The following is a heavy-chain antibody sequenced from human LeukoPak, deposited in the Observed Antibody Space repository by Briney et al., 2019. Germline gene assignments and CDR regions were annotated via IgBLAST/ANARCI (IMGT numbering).Heavy chain of an antibody. V-gene: IGHV3-23*01. CDR3: AKGTLDIVVVPAAPKVYYFDY. J-gene: IGHJ4*02. D-gene: IGHD2-2*01. CDR2: ISGSGGST. Sequence: GGSLRLSCEASGFTFSSYVMNWVRQAPGKGLEWVSAISGSGGSTYYADSVKGRFTISRDNSKNTLYLQMNSLRAEDTAVYYCAKGTLDIVVVPAAPKVYYFDYWGQGTLVTVSS. CDR1: GFTFSSYV.